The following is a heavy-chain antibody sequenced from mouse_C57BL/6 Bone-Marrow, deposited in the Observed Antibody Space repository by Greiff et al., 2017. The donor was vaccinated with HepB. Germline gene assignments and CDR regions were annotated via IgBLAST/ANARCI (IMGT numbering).Heavy chain of an antibody. CDR2: ISNGGGST. CDR3: ARPSYYGNDWYFDV. V-gene: IGHV5-12*01. CDR1: GFTFSDYY. J-gene: IGHJ1*03. D-gene: IGHD2-10*01. Sequence: EVQLVESGGGLVQPGGSLKLSCAASGFTFSDYYMYWVRQTPEKRLEWVAYISNGGGSTYYPDTVKGRFTISRDNAKNTLYLQMSRLKSEDTAMYYCARPSYYGNDWYFDVWGTGTTVTVSS.